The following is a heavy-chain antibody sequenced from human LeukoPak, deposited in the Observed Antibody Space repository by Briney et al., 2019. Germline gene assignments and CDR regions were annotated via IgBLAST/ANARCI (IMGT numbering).Heavy chain of an antibody. CDR2: TYYRSKWYN. CDR1: GDSVSSNSAA. Sequence: SQTLSLTCAISGDSVSSNSAAWNWIRQSPSRGLEWLGRTYYRSKWYNDYAVSVKSRITINPDTSKNQFSLRLNSVTPEDTAVYYCARVRFDDYSDYNWFDPWGQGTLVTVSS. J-gene: IGHJ5*02. V-gene: IGHV6-1*01. CDR3: ARVRFDDYSDYNWFDP. D-gene: IGHD4-17*01.